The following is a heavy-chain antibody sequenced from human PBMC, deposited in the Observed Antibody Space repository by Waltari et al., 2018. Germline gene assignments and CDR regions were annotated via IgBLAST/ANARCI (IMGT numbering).Heavy chain of an antibody. Sequence: QVQLVQSGAEVKKPGSSVKVSCKASGGTFSSYAISWVRQAPGQGLEWMGKRIPILTRANYAQNFQGRVTITADKSTSTAYMELSTLRSEDTAVYYCARILTNSSGYYTDYWGQGTLVTVSS. CDR1: GGTFSSYA. CDR2: RIPILTRA. CDR3: ARILTNSSGYYTDY. J-gene: IGHJ4*02. D-gene: IGHD3-22*01. V-gene: IGHV1-69*04.